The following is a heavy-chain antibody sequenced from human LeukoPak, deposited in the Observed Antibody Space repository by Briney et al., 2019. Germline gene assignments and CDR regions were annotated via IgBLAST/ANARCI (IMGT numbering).Heavy chain of an antibody. J-gene: IGHJ4*02. V-gene: IGHV4-4*02. CDR2: IYHSGST. CDR1: SGSISSSNW. D-gene: IGHD1-26*01. CDR3: ARLYSGSYIY. Sequence: PSETLSLTCAVSSGSISSSNWWSWARQPPGKGLGRIGEIYHSGSTNYNPSLKSPVTISVDKSKKQFSLTLSSVTAADTTVYYCARLYSGSYIYWGQGTLVTVSS.